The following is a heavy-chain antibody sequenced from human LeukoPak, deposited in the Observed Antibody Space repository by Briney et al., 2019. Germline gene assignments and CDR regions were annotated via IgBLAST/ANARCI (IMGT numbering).Heavy chain of an antibody. CDR3: ATDPLSIVGATIDY. CDR2: VDPEDGET. V-gene: IGHV1-69-2*01. D-gene: IGHD1-26*01. Sequence: ASVKVSCKASGYTFTDYYMHWVQQAPGKGLEWMGRVDPEDGETIYAEKFQGRVTITADTSTDTAYMGLSSLRSEDTAVYYCATDPLSIVGATIDYWGQGTLVTVSS. J-gene: IGHJ4*02. CDR1: GYTFTDYY.